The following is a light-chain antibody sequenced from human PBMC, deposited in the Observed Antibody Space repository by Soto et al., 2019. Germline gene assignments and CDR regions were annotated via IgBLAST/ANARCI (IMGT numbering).Light chain of an antibody. V-gene: IGLV2-14*01. CDR2: DVN. J-gene: IGLJ2*01. Sequence: QSALTQPASVSGSPGQSITISCTGTSSDVGGYNYVSWYQQHPGKAPKLIIYDVNNRPSGVSDRFSGSKSGNTASLTISGLQAEDEADYYCNSYTYYSTVVFGGGTKLTVL. CDR1: SSDVGGYNY. CDR3: NSYTYYSTVV.